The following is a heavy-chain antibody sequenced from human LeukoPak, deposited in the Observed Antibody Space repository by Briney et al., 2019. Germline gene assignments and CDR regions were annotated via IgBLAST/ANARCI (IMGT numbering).Heavy chain of an antibody. CDR3: ARDGDCSGGSCYLYGFDY. D-gene: IGHD2-15*01. CDR2: ISAYNGNT. V-gene: IGHV1-18*01. CDR1: GYTFTSYG. Sequence: ASVKVSCKASGYTFTSYGISRVRQAPGQGLEWMGWISAYNGNTNYAPKLQGRVTMTTDTSTSTAYMELRSLRSDDTAVYYCARDGDCSGGSCYLYGFDYWGQGTLVTVSS. J-gene: IGHJ4*02.